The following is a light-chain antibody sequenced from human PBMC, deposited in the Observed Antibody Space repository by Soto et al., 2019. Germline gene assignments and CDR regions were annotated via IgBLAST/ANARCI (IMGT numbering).Light chain of an antibody. J-gene: IGLJ1*01. CDR1: SXDVGAYNY. V-gene: IGLV2-8*01. CDR2: DVN. CDR3: SSLEGGNFREV. Sequence: QSVLTQPPSASGSLGQSVTISCTGTSXDVGAYNYVSWYQQHPGKAPKLLIYDVNKRPSGVPDRFSGSKSGNTASLTVSGLQAEDEADYYCSSLEGGNFREVFGTGTKSPS.